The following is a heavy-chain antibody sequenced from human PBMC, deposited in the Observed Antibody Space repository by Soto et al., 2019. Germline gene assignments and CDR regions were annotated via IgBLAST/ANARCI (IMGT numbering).Heavy chain of an antibody. D-gene: IGHD3-10*01. CDR3: EGSGGDGNNEIDY. J-gene: IGHJ4*02. Sequence: SQTLSLTCAISGDSVSSNSAAWNWIRQSPSRGLEWLGRTYYRSKWYNDYAVSLKSRITINPDTSKNQFSLQLNSVAPEDPAVYYGEGSGGDGNNEIDYWGREPRFTVPS. CDR2: TYYRSKWYN. V-gene: IGHV6-1*01. CDR1: GDSVSSNSAA.